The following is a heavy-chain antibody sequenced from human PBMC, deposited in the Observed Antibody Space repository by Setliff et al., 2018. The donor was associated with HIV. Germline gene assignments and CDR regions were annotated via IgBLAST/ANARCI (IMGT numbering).Heavy chain of an antibody. CDR1: GYSFSNC. CDR3: ARHRDWGSMISAFDI. D-gene: IGHD7-27*01. CDR2: IYPDDSDT. J-gene: IGHJ3*02. Sequence: GESLKISCKASGYSFSNCIAWVRQMPGKGLEWMGIIYPDDSDTRYSPSLQGQVTISADKSISTAYLQWSSLKASDTAMYYCARHRDWGSMISAFDIWGHGTMVTVSS. V-gene: IGHV5-51*01.